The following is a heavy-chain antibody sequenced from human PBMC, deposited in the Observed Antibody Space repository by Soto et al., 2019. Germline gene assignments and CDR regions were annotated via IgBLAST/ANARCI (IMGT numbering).Heavy chain of an antibody. CDR2: IIPILGIA. D-gene: IGHD4-17*01. V-gene: IGHV1-69*08. CDR1: GGTFSSYT. Sequence: QVQLVQSGAEVKKPGSSVKVSCKASGGTFSSYTISWVRQAPGQGLEWMGRIIPILGIANYAQKFQGRVTITADKSTSTAYMEVSGLSSEDTAVYYCARDEYGDYESLAFEIWGQGTMVTVSS. CDR3: ARDEYGDYESLAFEI. J-gene: IGHJ3*02.